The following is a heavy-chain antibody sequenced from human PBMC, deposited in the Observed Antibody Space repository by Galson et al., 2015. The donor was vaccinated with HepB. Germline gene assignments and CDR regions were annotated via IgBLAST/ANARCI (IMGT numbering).Heavy chain of an antibody. V-gene: IGHV3-11*01. CDR1: GFAFRDYY. Sequence: LRLSCAASGFAFRDYYMSWIRQAPGKGLAWVSKISSGGGFIYYADSVKGRFTISRDNAKNSMYLQMNSLRAEDTAVFYCVRSDCGGDCQRDEDDAFDIWGQGTMVTVSS. D-gene: IGHD2-21*01. CDR3: VRSDCGGDCQRDEDDAFDI. CDR2: ISSGGGFI. J-gene: IGHJ3*02.